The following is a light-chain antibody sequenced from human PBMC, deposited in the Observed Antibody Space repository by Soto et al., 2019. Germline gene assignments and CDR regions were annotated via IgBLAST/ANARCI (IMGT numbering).Light chain of an antibody. CDR1: QSIGSW. V-gene: IGKV1-5*03. CDR2: QTS. CDR3: QQCNTYST. Sequence: DLQLTQSPSILSASVGDRVTITCRASQSIGSWLAWYQQKPGQAPNLLIFQTSNLESGVPSRFSGSGSGTEFTLTISSLQPEDFATYYCQQCNTYSTFGQGTKVESK. J-gene: IGKJ1*01.